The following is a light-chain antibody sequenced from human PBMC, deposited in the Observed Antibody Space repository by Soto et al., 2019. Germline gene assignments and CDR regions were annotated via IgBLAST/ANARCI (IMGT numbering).Light chain of an antibody. CDR2: EGS. Sequence: QSVLTQPASVSGSPGQSITISCTGSSXAVGTFRLVSWYQHHPGKVPKLIIYEGSKRPSGVSNRFSGSEPGNTASLTISGLQAEDEADYSCCSSAPGRTMDLGTRAKVTVL. J-gene: IGLJ1*01. CDR3: CSSAPGRTMD. CDR1: SXAVGTFRL. V-gene: IGLV2-23*01.